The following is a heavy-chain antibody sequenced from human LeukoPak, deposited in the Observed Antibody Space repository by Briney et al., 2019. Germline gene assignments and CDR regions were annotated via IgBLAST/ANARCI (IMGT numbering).Heavy chain of an antibody. Sequence: GGSLRLSCAASGFTFSSYGMHWVRQAPGKGLEWVVVIWYDGSNKYYADSVKGRFTISRDNSKNTLYLQMNSLRAEDTAVYYCARLYSSGWYRREGDDAFDIWGQGTMVTVSS. CDR1: GFTFSSYG. D-gene: IGHD6-19*01. CDR2: IWYDGSNK. J-gene: IGHJ3*02. CDR3: ARLYSSGWYRREGDDAFDI. V-gene: IGHV3-33*01.